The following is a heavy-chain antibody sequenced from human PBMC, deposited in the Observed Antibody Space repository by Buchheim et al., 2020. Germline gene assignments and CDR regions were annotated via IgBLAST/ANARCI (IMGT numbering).Heavy chain of an antibody. CDR3: ARSGALLYYYGMDV. V-gene: IGHV3-7*01. CDR2: MKHDGSEK. Sequence: EVQLLDSGGGLVLPGGSLRLSCAASGFSFNNYAMNWVRQAPGKGLEWVANMKHDGSEKYYVDSVKGRFTISRDNAMNSLYLQMNSLRAEDTAVYYCARSGALLYYYGMDVWGQG. D-gene: IGHD1-26*01. J-gene: IGHJ6*02. CDR1: GFSFNNYA.